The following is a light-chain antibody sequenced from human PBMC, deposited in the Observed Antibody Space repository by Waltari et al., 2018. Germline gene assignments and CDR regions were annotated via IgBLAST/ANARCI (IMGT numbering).Light chain of an antibody. CDR2: DLP. J-gene: IGLJ3*02. V-gene: IGLV2-11*01. CDR3: CSYVGSHTNWV. CDR1: SIDDGDYDF. Sequence: QSALTQPRSVSGSPRPSVTISCNGISIDDGDYDFVSWYQHHPGKAPKLIIHDLPQRPSGVPARFSGSKSGNTASLTISGLQAEDEADYYCCSYVGSHTNWVFGGGTKLTVL.